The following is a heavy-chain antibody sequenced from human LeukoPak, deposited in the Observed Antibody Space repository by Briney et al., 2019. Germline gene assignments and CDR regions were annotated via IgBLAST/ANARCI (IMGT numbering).Heavy chain of an antibody. V-gene: IGHV4-34*01. CDR2: INHSGST. J-gene: IGHJ4*02. CDR1: GGSFSGYY. Sequence: SETLSLTCAVYGGSFSGYYWSWIRQPPGKGLEWIGEINHSGSTNYNPSLKSRVTISVDTSKNQFSLKLSSVTAADTAVYYCARGRIRRGSRCDYWGQETLVTVSS. D-gene: IGHD2-15*01. CDR3: ARGRIRRGSRCDY.